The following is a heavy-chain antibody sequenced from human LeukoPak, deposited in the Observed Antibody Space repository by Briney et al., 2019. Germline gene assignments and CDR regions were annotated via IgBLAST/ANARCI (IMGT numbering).Heavy chain of an antibody. CDR2: IYTGGST. Sequence: PSQTLSLTCTVSGGSISSGSYYWSWIRQPAGKGLEWIGRIYTGGSTNYNPSLKSRVTISVDTSKNQFSLKLSSVTAADTAVYYCAGSPQFVYYMDVWGKGTTVTVSS. J-gene: IGHJ6*03. V-gene: IGHV4-61*02. CDR1: GGSISSGSYY. CDR3: AGSPQFVYYMDV. D-gene: IGHD1-26*01.